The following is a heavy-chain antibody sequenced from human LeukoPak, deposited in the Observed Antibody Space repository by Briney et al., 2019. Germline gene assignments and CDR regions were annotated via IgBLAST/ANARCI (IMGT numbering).Heavy chain of an antibody. J-gene: IGHJ4*02. CDR2: ISGSGGST. D-gene: IGHD6-13*01. V-gene: IGHV3-23*01. CDR1: GFTFSSYA. Sequence: GGSLRLSCATSGFTFSSYAMSWVRQAPGKGLEWVSAISGSGGSTYYADSVKGRFTISRDNSKNTLYLQMNSLRAEDTAVYYCAKHRPTPIGAAAGTGGYYFDYWGQGTLVTVSS. CDR3: AKHRPTPIGAAAGTGGYYFDY.